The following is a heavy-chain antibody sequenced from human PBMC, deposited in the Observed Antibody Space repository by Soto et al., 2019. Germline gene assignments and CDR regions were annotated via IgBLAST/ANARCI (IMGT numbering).Heavy chain of an antibody. J-gene: IGHJ6*02. V-gene: IGHV1-3*01. Sequence: ASVKVSCKASGYTFTSYAMHWVRQAPGQRLEWMGWIIPGYGTTKYSQKFQGRVTITTDESTSTAYMELSSLRSEDTAVYYCATDAPSVITILGVVITSYYYYGMDVWGQGTTVTVSS. CDR1: GYTFTSYA. CDR2: IIPGYGTT. CDR3: ATDAPSVITILGVVITSYYYYGMDV. D-gene: IGHD3-3*01.